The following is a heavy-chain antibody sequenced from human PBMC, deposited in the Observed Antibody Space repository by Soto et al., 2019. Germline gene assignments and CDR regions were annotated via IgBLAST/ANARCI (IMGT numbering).Heavy chain of an antibody. CDR2: ISYDGRDK. V-gene: IGHV3-30*18. D-gene: IGHD6-13*01. CDR3: AKDGDVAATGYYFDY. CDR1: GFTFSSYG. J-gene: IGHJ4*02. Sequence: PVGSLRLSCAASGFTFSSYGMHWVRQAPGKGLEWVAVISYDGRDKYHTASVKGRFTISRDSSKNTLYLQMNSLRPEDTAVYYCAKDGDVAATGYYFDYWGQGTLVTVSS.